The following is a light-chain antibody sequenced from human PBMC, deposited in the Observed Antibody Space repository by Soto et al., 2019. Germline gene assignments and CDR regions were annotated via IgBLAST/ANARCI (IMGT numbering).Light chain of an antibody. CDR3: QQYGSSPQT. V-gene: IGKV3-20*01. Sequence: PGERATLSCRASQSVSTYLAWYQQKPGQAPRLLIYDASNRAPGIPARFSGSGSGTDFTLTISRLEPEDFAVYYCQQYGSSPQTFGQGTKVEIK. CDR1: QSVSTY. CDR2: DAS. J-gene: IGKJ1*01.